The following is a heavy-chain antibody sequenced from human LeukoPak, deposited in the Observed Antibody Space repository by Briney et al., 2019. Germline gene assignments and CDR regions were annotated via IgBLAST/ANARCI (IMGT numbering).Heavy chain of an antibody. CDR2: INPNSGDT. V-gene: IGHV1-2*02. CDR1: GYTFTGYY. D-gene: IGHD1-26*01. J-gene: IGHJ4*02. CDR3: ARDVVGAYGTKALDD. Sequence: ASVKVSCKASGYTFTGYYMHWVRQAPGQGLEWMGWINPNSGDTNYAQKFQGRVTMTRDTSISTAYMELSRLRSDDTAVYYCARDVVGAYGTKALDDWGQGTLVTVSS.